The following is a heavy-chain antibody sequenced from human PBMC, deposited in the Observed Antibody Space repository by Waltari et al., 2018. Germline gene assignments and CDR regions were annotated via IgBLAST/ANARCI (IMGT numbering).Heavy chain of an antibody. V-gene: IGHV2-5*01. CDR2: IYWNDDK. CDR1: GLSLSTSGVG. Sequence: QITLKESGPTLVKPTHTLTLTCTFPGLSLSTSGVGVVWFLSPPGKALEWIALIYWNDDKRYSPALKSRLTITKDPSKNQVVLTITNINPVDTATYYCAHRYYDFWSGHNTDAFDIGGQGTMATDSS. J-gene: IGHJ3*02. D-gene: IGHD3-3*01. CDR3: AHRYYDFWSGHNTDAFDI.